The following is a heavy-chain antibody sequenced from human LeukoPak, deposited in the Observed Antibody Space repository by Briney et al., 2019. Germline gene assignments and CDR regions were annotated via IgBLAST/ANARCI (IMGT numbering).Heavy chain of an antibody. CDR1: GFTVSSNY. J-gene: IGHJ4*02. CDR2: ISGNGGLT. CDR3: AHVSSRRFGESTDY. Sequence: GGSLRLSCAASGFTVSSNYMSWVRQAPGKGLEWVSAISGNGGLTYYADSVKGRFTISRDNSKNTLYLQMNSLRAEDTALYYCAHVSSRRFGESTDYWGQGTLVTASS. V-gene: IGHV3-23*01. D-gene: IGHD3-10*01.